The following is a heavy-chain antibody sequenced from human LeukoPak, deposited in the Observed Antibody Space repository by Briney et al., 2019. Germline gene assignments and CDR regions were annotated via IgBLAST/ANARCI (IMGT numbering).Heavy chain of an antibody. CDR1: GGSFSGYY. CDR2: INYSGST. J-gene: IGHJ4*02. D-gene: IGHD3-10*01. Sequence: SETLSLTCAVYGGSFSGYYWSWIRQPPGKGLEWIGEINYSGSTNYNPSLKSRVTISVDTSKNQFSLKLSSVTAADTAVYYCARVLLWFGEQFDYWGQGTLVTVSS. V-gene: IGHV4-34*01. CDR3: ARVLLWFGEQFDY.